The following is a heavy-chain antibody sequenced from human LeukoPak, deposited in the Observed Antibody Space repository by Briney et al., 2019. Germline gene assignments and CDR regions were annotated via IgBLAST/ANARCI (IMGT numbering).Heavy chain of an antibody. Sequence: GGSLRLSCAASGFTFSSYEMNWVRQAPGKGLEWVSYTSSSGSTIYYADSVKGRFTISRDNAKNSLYLQMNSLRAEDTAVYYCATDGGPAYSSSWYLYWGQGSLVTVSS. J-gene: IGHJ4*02. V-gene: IGHV3-48*03. CDR2: TSSSGSTI. CDR1: GFTFSSYE. CDR3: ATDGGPAYSSSWYLY. D-gene: IGHD6-13*01.